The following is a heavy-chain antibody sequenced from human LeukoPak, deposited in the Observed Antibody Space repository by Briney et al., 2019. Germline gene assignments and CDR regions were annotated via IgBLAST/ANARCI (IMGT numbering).Heavy chain of an antibody. CDR3: TTGSGAARFDY. D-gene: IGHD1-26*01. J-gene: IGHJ4*02. V-gene: IGHV3-15*01. CDR1: GFTFSSYA. Sequence: GGSLRLSCAASGFTFSSYAMSWVRQAPGKGLEWVGRIKSKTDGGTTDYAAPVKGRFTISRDDSKNTLYLQMNSLKTEDTAVYYCTTGSGAARFDYWGQGTLVTVSS. CDR2: IKSKTDGGTT.